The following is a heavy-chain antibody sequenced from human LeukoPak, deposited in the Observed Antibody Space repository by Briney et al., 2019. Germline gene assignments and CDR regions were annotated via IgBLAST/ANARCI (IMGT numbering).Heavy chain of an antibody. J-gene: IGHJ4*02. CDR2: IKEDGSEK. V-gene: IGHV3-7*03. Sequence: GGSLRLSCVASGFTFNTFWMSWVRQAPGKGLEWVANIKEDGSEKYFVDSVKGRFTISRDNAKNSLYLQMNSLRVEDTAVYYCASMGVLKWGREPLVTVSS. CDR3: ASMGVLK. CDR1: GFTFNTFW. D-gene: IGHD3-16*01.